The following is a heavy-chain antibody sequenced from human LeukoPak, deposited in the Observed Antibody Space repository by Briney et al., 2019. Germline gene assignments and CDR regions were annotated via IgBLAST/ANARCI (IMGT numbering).Heavy chain of an antibody. CDR1: GFTFSSYG. CDR2: IWYGGSNK. Sequence: GRSLRLSCAASGFTFSSYGMHWVRQAPGKGLEWVAVIWYGGSNKYYADSVKGRFTISRDNSKNTLYLQMNSLRAEDTAVYYCARDGFDPWGRGTLVTVSS. CDR3: ARDGFDP. V-gene: IGHV3-33*01. J-gene: IGHJ5*02.